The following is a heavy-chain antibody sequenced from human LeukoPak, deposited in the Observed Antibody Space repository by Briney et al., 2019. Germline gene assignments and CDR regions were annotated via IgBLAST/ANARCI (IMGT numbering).Heavy chain of an antibody. Sequence: GGSLRLSCAASGFTVSAYAMAWVRQAPGKGLEWVSTIYDDNTYYADSVKGRFAISTDNTKNTLYLQMNSLRVEDTAVYFCAARKVRGVWFYLDYWGQGTLVTVSS. D-gene: IGHD3-10*01. CDR1: GFTVSAYA. V-gene: IGHV3-23*01. J-gene: IGHJ4*02. CDR3: AARKVRGVWFYLDY. CDR2: IYDDNT.